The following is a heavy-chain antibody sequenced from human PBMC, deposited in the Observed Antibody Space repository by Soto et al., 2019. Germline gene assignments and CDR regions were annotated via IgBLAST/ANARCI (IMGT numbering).Heavy chain of an antibody. Sequence: GESLKISCKGSGYNFAGYWIAWVRQIPGKGLELMGIIYPSDSDTRYRPSFQGQVTISADKSISSAYLQWSSLRASDTAMYYCARGGVSTRTFDYWGQRAPVTVSS. J-gene: IGHJ4*02. CDR3: ARGGVSTRTFDY. CDR2: IYPSDSDT. CDR1: GYNFAGYW. V-gene: IGHV5-51*01. D-gene: IGHD3-3*01.